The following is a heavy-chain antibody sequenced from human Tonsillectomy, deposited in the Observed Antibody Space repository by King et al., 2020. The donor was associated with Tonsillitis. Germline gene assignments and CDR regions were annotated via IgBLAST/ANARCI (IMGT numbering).Heavy chain of an antibody. CDR1: VGTFSSYA. Sequence: VQLVESGAEVKKSGSSVKVSCKASVGTFSSYAINWVRQAPGQGLEWMGGIIPIFGTANYVQKFQGRVTITADESTSTVYMGMSSLRYEDTAVYYCARGPGYCSGGSCYLIDFWGQGTLVTVSS. D-gene: IGHD2-15*01. CDR2: IIPIFGTA. V-gene: IGHV1-69*01. J-gene: IGHJ4*02. CDR3: ARGPGYCSGGSCYLIDF.